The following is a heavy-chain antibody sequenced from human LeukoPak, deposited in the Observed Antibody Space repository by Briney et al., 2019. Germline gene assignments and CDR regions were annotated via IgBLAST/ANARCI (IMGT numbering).Heavy chain of an antibody. D-gene: IGHD3-10*01. CDR1: GFTFSSYS. Sequence: GGSLRLSCAASGFTFSSYSMNWVRQAPGKGLEWVSYISSSSSTIYYADSVKGRFTISRDNAKNSLYLQMNSLRAEDTAVYYCARGSYYYGSGSYVYWGQGTLVTVSS. CDR2: ISSSSSTI. V-gene: IGHV3-48*01. J-gene: IGHJ4*02. CDR3: ARGSYYYGSGSYVY.